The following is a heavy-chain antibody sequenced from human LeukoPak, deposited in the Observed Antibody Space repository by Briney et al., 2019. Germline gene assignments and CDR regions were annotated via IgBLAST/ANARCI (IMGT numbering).Heavy chain of an antibody. CDR1: GDSINSLDL. J-gene: IGHJ4*02. V-gene: IGHV4-4*02. Sequence: SGTLSLTCTVSGDSINSLDLWSWVRQPPGKGLEWIGEMYLSGTTHSNPSVKSRVTISIDKSKNQFFLNLSSVTAADTAVYYCAGLVGRYRSGLYYYYFDYWGQGTLVTVSS. CDR3: AGLVGRYRSGLYYYYFDY. D-gene: IGHD1-26*01. CDR2: MYLSGTT.